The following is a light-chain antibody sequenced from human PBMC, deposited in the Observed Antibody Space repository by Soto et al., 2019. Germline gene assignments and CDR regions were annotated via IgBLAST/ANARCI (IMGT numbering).Light chain of an antibody. CDR1: KGDVVGYNY. V-gene: IGLV2-8*01. J-gene: IGLJ1*01. Sequence: HSLLTHPPSASRAPGEKVTIPLPREKGDVVGYNYVTWYQQHPGKAPKLMIYEVSKRPSGVPDRFSGSKSGNTASLTVSGLQAEVEADYPRSSSAVSKKAFGPGPMSPS. CDR2: EVS. CDR3: SSSAVSKKA.